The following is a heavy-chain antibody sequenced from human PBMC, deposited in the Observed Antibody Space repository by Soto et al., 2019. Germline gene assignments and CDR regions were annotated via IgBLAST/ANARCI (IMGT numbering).Heavy chain of an antibody. J-gene: IGHJ5*02. D-gene: IGHD2-15*01. V-gene: IGHV1-3*01. CDR3: ARMDIVVVVADPGGWFDP. CDR1: GYTFTSYA. Sequence: ASVKVSCKASGYTFTSYAMHWVRQAPGQRLEWMGWINAGNGNTKYSQKFQGRVTITRDTSASTAYMELSSLRSEDTAVYYCARMDIVVVVADPGGWFDPWGQGTLVTVSS. CDR2: INAGNGNT.